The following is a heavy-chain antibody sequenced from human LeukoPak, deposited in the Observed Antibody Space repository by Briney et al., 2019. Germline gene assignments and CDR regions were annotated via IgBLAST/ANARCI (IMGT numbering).Heavy chain of an antibody. J-gene: IGHJ4*02. D-gene: IGHD3-10*01. CDR1: GGSISSYY. CDR3: ARETGELPYYSDY. CDR2: IYHSGST. Sequence: SETLSLTCTVSGGSISSYYWGWIRQPPGKGLEWIGSIYHSGSTYYNPSLKSRVTISGDTSKNQFSLKLSSVTAADTAVYYCARETGELPYYSDYWGQGTLVTVSS. V-gene: IGHV4-59*12.